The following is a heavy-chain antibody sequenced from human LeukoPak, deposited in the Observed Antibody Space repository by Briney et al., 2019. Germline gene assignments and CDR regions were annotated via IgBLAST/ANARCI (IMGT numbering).Heavy chain of an antibody. Sequence: GGSLRLSCAASGFIFSSYGMSCVRQAPGKGLEWVSAISHGGDMTSYADSVRGRFTISRDNSKNTVDLQMNSLRAEDTALYYCAKPLERETGLYGTYDVWGQGTMVTVSS. CDR1: GFIFSSYG. CDR3: AKPLERETGLYGTYDV. J-gene: IGHJ3*01. D-gene: IGHD3-3*01. V-gene: IGHV3-23*01. CDR2: ISHGGDMT.